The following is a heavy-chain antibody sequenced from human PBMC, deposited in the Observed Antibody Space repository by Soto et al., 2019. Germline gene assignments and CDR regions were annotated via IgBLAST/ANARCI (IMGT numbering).Heavy chain of an antibody. Sequence: EVQLVESGGGLVKPGGSLRLSCAASGFTFSSYSMNWVRQAPGKGLEWVSSISSSSSSYIYYADSVKGRFTISRDNAKNSLYLQMNSLRAEDTAVYYCARVGRYEDFDGMDVWGQGTTVTVSS. CDR2: ISSSSSSYI. V-gene: IGHV3-21*01. CDR3: ARVGRYEDFDGMDV. J-gene: IGHJ6*02. D-gene: IGHD3-3*01. CDR1: GFTFSSYS.